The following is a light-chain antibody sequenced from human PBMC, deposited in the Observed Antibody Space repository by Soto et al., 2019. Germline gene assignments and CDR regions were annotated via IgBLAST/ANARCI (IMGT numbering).Light chain of an antibody. J-gene: IGKJ1*01. CDR3: QQRSSWPWT. Sequence: IVLTQSPATLSLSPGERATLSCRASQSVGSFLAWYQQKRGQAPRLLIYDASNRATGIPARFSGSGSGTDLTLTISSLEPEDFTVYYCQQRSSWPWTFGQRTKEEIQ. CDR1: QSVGSF. CDR2: DAS. V-gene: IGKV3-11*01.